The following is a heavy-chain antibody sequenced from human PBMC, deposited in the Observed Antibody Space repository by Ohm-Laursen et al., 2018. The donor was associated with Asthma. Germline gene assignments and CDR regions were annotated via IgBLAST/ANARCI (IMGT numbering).Heavy chain of an antibody. J-gene: IGHJ6*02. CDR2: IKSKTDGGTT. V-gene: IGHV3-15*01. Sequence: SLRLSCSASGFTFREAWMSWVRQAPGKGLEWVGRIKSKTDGGTTDYAAPVKGRFTISRDDSKNTLYLQMNSLKTEDTAVYYCTTDLAGYPYYYYGMDVWGQGTTVTVSS. CDR1: GFTFREAW. D-gene: IGHD2-15*01. CDR3: TTDLAGYPYYYYGMDV.